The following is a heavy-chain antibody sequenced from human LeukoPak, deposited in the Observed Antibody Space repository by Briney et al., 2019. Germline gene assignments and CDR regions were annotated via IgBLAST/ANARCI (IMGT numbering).Heavy chain of an antibody. CDR1: GYTFTDYY. Sequence: ASVKVSCKSSGYTFTDYYMHWVRQAPGQGLEWMGWINPNSGGTNYAQKFQGRVTMTRDTSISTAYMELSRLRSDDTAVYYCARASYYYDSSGYPGYYFDYWGQGTLVTVSS. V-gene: IGHV1-2*02. CDR2: INPNSGGT. D-gene: IGHD3-22*01. CDR3: ARASYYYDSSGYPGYYFDY. J-gene: IGHJ4*02.